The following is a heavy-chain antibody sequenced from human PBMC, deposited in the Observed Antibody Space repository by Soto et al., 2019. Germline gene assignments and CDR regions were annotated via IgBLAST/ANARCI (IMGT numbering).Heavy chain of an antibody. CDR1: GYTFTSYG. D-gene: IGHD4-4*01. Sequence: ASVKVSCKASGYTFTSYGISWVRQAPGQGLEWMGWISAYNGNTNYAQKLQGRVTMTTDTSTSTAYMELRSLRSDDTAVYYCARALLMTTVTTEHLTLRYYYYSGMDVWGQGTTVTVSS. J-gene: IGHJ6*02. CDR3: ARALLMTTVTTEHLTLRYYYYSGMDV. CDR2: ISAYNGNT. V-gene: IGHV1-18*04.